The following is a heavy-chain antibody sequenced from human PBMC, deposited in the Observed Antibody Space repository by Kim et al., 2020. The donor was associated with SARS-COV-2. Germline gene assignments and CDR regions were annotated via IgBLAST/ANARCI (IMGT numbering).Heavy chain of an antibody. V-gene: IGHV3-30*18. CDR3: AKNDFCSGYSIDY. D-gene: IGHD3-3*01. CDR1: GFTFSSYG. Sequence: GGSLRLSCAASGFTFSSYGMHWVRLAPGKGLEWVAVISYDGSNKYYADSVKGRFTISRDNSKNTLYLQMNSLRAEDTAVYYCAKNDFCSGYSIDYWGQGT. CDR2: ISYDGSNK. J-gene: IGHJ4*02.